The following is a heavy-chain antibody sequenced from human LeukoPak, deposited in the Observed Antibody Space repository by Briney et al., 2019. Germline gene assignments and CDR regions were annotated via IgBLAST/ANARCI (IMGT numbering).Heavy chain of an antibody. V-gene: IGHV3-7*01. CDR2: IKQDGGEK. CDR1: GFTFSSYW. Sequence: GGSLRLSCAASGFTFSSYWMSWVRQAPGRGLEWVANIKQDGGEKYYVDSVKGRFTISRDNAKNSLFLQMSSLRAEDTAVYYCARGDNWNYYPLGDYWGQGTLVTVSS. D-gene: IGHD1-7*01. J-gene: IGHJ4*02. CDR3: ARGDNWNYYPLGDY.